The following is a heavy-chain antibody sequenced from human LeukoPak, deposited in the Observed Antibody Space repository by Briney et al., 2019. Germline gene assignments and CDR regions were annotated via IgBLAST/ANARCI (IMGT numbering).Heavy chain of an antibody. CDR2: IRYDGSNK. V-gene: IGHV3-30*02. Sequence: GGSLRLSCAASGFTFSSYGMHWVRQAPGKGLEWVAFIRYDGSNKYYADSVKGRFTISRDNSKNTLYLQMNSLRVEDTAVYYCARSRGGFYHYWGQGTLVTVSS. CDR1: GFTFSSYG. CDR3: ARSRGGFYHY. D-gene: IGHD2/OR15-2a*01. J-gene: IGHJ4*02.